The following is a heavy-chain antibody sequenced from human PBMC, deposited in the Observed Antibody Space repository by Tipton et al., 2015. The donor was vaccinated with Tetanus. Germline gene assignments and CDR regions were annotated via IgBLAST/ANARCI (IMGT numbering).Heavy chain of an antibody. Sequence: LRLSCTVSGGSVSSGSYYWSWIRQPPGKGLEWIGYIYYSGSTNYNPSLKSRVTISVDTSKNQFSLKLSSVTAADTAVYYCARNTVAGTVTFDYWGQGTLVTVSS. CDR1: GGSVSSGSYY. V-gene: IGHV4-61*01. CDR3: ARNTVAGTVTFDY. D-gene: IGHD6-19*01. J-gene: IGHJ4*02. CDR2: IYYSGST.